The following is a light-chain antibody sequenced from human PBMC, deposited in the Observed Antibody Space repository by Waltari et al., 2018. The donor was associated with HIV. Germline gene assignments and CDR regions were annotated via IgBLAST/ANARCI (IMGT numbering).Light chain of an antibody. Sequence: VMTQSPATLSVSPGEGATLSCRASQSVRSNLAWYQQKPGQAPRLLIYGASTRATGIPARFSGSGSGTDFTLTISSLQSEDFAVYYCQQYNNWPPYSFGPGTKVEIK. J-gene: IGKJ2*03. CDR2: GAS. CDR1: QSVRSN. V-gene: IGKV3-15*01. CDR3: QQYNNWPPYS.